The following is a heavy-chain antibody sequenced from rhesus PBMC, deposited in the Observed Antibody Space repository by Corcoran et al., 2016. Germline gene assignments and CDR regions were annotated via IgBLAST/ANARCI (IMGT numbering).Heavy chain of an antibody. CDR2: FNSGCGIQ. CDR1: GFTFSSYW. V-gene: IGHV3S42*01. CDR3: AKRGYCTSTTCYVPFDY. J-gene: IGHJ4*01. D-gene: IGHD2-2*01. Sequence: EVQLVESGGGLAKPGGSLRLSCAASGFTFSSYWMNWVRQTPGKGLEWISAFNSGCGIQYYADSVKGRFTISGDNSKNALSLKMNGLRAEDTAVYYCAKRGYCTSTTCYVPFDYWGQGVLVTVSS.